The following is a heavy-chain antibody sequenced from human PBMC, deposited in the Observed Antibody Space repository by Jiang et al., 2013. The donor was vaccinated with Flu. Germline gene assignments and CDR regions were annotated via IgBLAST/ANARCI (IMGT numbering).Heavy chain of an antibody. CDR2: VVDSENI. CDR3: ARRHGYYYDSSGYPGAFDY. J-gene: IGHJ4*02. V-gene: IGHV4-4*07. D-gene: IGHD3-22*01. Sequence: KPSETLSLTCDVSGGSISNYHWNWIRQAAGKGLEWIGRVVDSENINYSPSLRSRVSMSIDTSKNQFSLKLSSVTAADTAVYYCARRHGYYYDSSGYPGAFDYWGQGTLVTVSS. CDR1: GGSISNYH.